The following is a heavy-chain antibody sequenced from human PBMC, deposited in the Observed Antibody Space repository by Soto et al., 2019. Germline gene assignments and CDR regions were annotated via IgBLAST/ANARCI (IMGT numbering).Heavy chain of an antibody. CDR2: ISYEGSNK. J-gene: IGHJ4*02. Sequence: QVQLVESGGGVVQPGRSLRLSCAASGFTFSTYAMHWVRQAPGKGLEWVAVISYEGSNKYYADSVKGRFTISRDNSKSTLFLQMNSLRVEDTAVYYCASGHSSSRYFFGCWGQGTLVTVSS. D-gene: IGHD6-13*01. V-gene: IGHV3-30-3*01. CDR3: ASGHSSSRYFFGC. CDR1: GFTFSTYA.